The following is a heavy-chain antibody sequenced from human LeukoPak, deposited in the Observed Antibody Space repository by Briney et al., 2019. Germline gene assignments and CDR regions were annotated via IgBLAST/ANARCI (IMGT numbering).Heavy chain of an antibody. Sequence: PGRSLRLSCAASGFTFSSYAMNWVRQAPGKGLEWVSAISGSGGSTYYADSVKGRFTISRDNSKNTVYLQMNSLRAEDMAVYYCAKPKVGAKYYYGMDVWGQGTTVTVSS. CDR1: GFTFSSYA. CDR2: ISGSGGST. CDR3: AKPKVGAKYYYGMDV. D-gene: IGHD1-26*01. V-gene: IGHV3-23*01. J-gene: IGHJ6*02.